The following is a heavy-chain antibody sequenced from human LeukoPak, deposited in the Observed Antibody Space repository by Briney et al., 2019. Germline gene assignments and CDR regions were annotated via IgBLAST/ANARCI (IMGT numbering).Heavy chain of an antibody. CDR2: IIPILGIA. D-gene: IGHD6-6*01. Sequence: SVNVSCKASGGTFSSYTISWVRQAPGQGVEWVGRIIPILGIANYAQKFQGRVTITADKSTSTAYMELSSLRSEDTAVYYCARAYSSSSGGGMDVWGQGTTVAVSS. V-gene: IGHV1-69*02. J-gene: IGHJ6*02. CDR3: ARAYSSSSGGGMDV. CDR1: GGTFSSYT.